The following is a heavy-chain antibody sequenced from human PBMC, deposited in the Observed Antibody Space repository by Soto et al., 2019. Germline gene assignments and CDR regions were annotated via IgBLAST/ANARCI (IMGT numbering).Heavy chain of an antibody. CDR1: GGSISSYY. V-gene: IGHV4-4*09. CDR3: VGETPGGWRFDY. CDR2: MFNTGST. J-gene: IGHJ4*02. Sequence: SETLSLTCTVSGGSISSYYWSWIRQPPGKGLEWIGYMFNTGSTTYNPSLKSRVTISVDKSKSQFSLRLNSVTAADTAVYYCVGETPGGWRFDYWRQGTLVTVSS. D-gene: IGHD3-16*01.